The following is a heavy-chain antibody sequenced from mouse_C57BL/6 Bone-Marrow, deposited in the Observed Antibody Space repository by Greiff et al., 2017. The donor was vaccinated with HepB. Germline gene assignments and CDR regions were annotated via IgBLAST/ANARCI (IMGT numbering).Heavy chain of an antibody. Sequence: VQLQQPGAELVKPGASVKLSCKASGYTFTSYWKHWVKQRPGRGLEWIGRIDPNGGGTKYNEKFKSKATLTVDKPSSTAYMQLSSLTSEDSAVYYCARLPRCGSSYDYDMDDWGQGTSVTVS. J-gene: IGHJ4*01. D-gene: IGHD1-1*01. CDR1: GYTFTSYW. CDR3: ARLPRCGSSYDYDMDD. CDR2: IDPNGGGT. V-gene: IGHV1-72*01.